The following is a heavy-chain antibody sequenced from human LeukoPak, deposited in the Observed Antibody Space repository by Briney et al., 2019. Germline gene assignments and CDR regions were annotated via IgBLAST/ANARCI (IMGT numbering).Heavy chain of an antibody. CDR2: ISGSGGST. CDR1: GFTFSSYA. V-gene: IGHV3-23*01. J-gene: IGHJ4*02. CDR3: VKGCSYTGCYTSEN. D-gene: IGHD2-15*01. Sequence: PGGSLRLSCAASGFTFSSYAMSWVRQAPGKGLEWVSAISGSGGSTYYADSVKGRFTISRDNSKNTLYMQMNSLRVEDTAVYYCVKGCSYTGCYTSENWGQGTLVTVSS.